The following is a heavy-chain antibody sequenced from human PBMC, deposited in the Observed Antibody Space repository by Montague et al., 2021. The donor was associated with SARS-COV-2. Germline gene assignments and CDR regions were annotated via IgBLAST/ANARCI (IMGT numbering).Heavy chain of an antibody. D-gene: IGHD2-15*01. CDR3: AKEMGHGRPFDY. V-gene: IGHV3-23*01. CDR1: GFTSGFIFRKVA. J-gene: IGHJ4*02. Sequence: SLRLSCAASGFTSGFIFRKVAMRWVLQAPGKGLEWVSAIGGSGDXYYADSVKGRFAISRDNSKNTLYLQMNSLRADDTAVYYCAKEMGHGRPFDYWGQGALVTVSS. CDR2: IGGSGDX.